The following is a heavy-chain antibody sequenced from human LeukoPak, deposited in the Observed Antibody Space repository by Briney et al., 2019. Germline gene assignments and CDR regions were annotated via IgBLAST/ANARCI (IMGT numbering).Heavy chain of an antibody. CDR2: ISWNSGSI. Sequence: GRSLRLSCAASGFTFDDYAMHWVRQAPGKGLEWVSGISWNSGSIGYADSVKGRFTISRDNAKNSLYLQMNSLRAEDTALYYCASGEGSSWYYWGQGTLVTVSS. V-gene: IGHV3-9*01. CDR3: ASGEGSSWYY. D-gene: IGHD6-13*01. CDR1: GFTFDDYA. J-gene: IGHJ4*02.